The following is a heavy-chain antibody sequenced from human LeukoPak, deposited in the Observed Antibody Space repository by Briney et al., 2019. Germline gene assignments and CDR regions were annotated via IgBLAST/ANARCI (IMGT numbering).Heavy chain of an antibody. D-gene: IGHD3-16*01. CDR2: INPSDGAT. Sequence: ASVKVSCKASGYTFTMYYIHWVRQAPGQGLEWMGMINPSDGATTYAQRFQGRVTMTRDMSTTTVYVDLRSLSSEDTAVYFCARKQRGGVSGNLGGLFASYYTYYYMDVWGRGTTVTVSS. CDR1: GYTFTMYY. J-gene: IGHJ6*03. CDR3: ARKQRGGVSGNLGGLFASYYTYYYMDV. V-gene: IGHV1-46*01.